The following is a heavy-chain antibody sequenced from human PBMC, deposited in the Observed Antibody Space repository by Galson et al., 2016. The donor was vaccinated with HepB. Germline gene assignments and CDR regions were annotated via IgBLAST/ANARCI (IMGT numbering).Heavy chain of an antibody. J-gene: IGHJ6*04. D-gene: IGHD2-21*01. CDR3: AKDRGGVIAAPGKYYFYGMDV. CDR1: GFNFEGYA. Sequence: SLRLSCAASGFNFEGYAMHWVRQAPGKGLEWVSGISWNSGAKGYADSVKGRFTISRDNTKNSLYLQMNSLRAEDTALYYCAKDRGGVIAAPGKYYFYGMDVWGKGTTVTVAP. V-gene: IGHV3-9*01. CDR2: ISWNSGAK.